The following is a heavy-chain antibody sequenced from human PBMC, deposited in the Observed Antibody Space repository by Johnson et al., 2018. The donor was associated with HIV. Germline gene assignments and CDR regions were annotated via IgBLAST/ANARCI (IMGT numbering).Heavy chain of an antibody. CDR3: ARGGGSYDAGDAFDT. Sequence: VQLVESGGGVARPGGSLRLSCAASGFTFNDYDMSWVRQVPGKGLEWVSGIHWNGGGTGYADSVKGRFTISRDNAKKSLYLQMNSLRVEDTALYYCARGGGSYDAGDAFDTWGQGTMVTVSS. J-gene: IGHJ3*02. V-gene: IGHV3-20*04. CDR1: GFTFNDYD. CDR2: IHWNGGGT. D-gene: IGHD1-26*01.